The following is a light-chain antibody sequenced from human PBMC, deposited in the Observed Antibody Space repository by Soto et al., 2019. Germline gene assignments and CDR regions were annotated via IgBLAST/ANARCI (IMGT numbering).Light chain of an antibody. Sequence: DIVMTQSPDSLAVSLGERATINCKSSQSVLYSSNNKNYLAWYQQKPGQPPKLLIYWASTRESGVPDRFSGSGSGTDFTLTISSLQAEDVVVYYCQQYYSTPLTFGPGTRVAIK. CDR3: QQYYSTPLT. J-gene: IGKJ3*01. V-gene: IGKV4-1*01. CDR1: QSVLYSSNNKNY. CDR2: WAS.